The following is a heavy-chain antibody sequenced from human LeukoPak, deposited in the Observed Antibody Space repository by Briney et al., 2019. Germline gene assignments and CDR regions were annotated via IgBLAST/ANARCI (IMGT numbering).Heavy chain of an antibody. CDR3: AKGGPMVRGVPYPSYYYYYYYMDV. CDR1: GFTFSSYE. CDR2: ISSSGSTI. J-gene: IGHJ6*03. V-gene: IGHV3-48*03. Sequence: PGGSLRLSCAASGFTFSSYEMNWVRQAPGKGLEWVSYISSSGSTIYYADSVKGRFTISRDNAKNSLYLQMNSLRAEDTAVYYCAKGGPMVRGVPYPSYYYYYYYMDVWGKGTTVTISS. D-gene: IGHD3-10*01.